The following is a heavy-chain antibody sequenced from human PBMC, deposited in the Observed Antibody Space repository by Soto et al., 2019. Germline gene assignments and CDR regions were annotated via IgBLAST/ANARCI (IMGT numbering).Heavy chain of an antibody. CDR3: ATNYGSGSTHFDD. CDR1: GDTFNFYT. V-gene: IGHV1-69*02. J-gene: IGHJ4*02. Sequence: QVQLVQSGAEVKKPGSPVSVSCTASGDTFNFYTISWVRQVPGQGPEWMGRIIPMLGMSNYAQKFQGRVTIMADKSTSTVYMNLSGLTSEETTVYYCATNYGSGSTHFDDWGQGTLVPDSS. D-gene: IGHD3-10*01. CDR2: IIPMLGMS.